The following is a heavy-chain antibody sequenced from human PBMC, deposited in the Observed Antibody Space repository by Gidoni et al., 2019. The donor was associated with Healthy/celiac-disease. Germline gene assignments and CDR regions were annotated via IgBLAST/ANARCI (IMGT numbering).Heavy chain of an antibody. V-gene: IGHV3-23*01. Sequence: WVSAISGSGGSTYYADSVKGRFTISRDNSKDTLYLQMNSLRAEDTAVYYCAKEGITMVGGALVPYYFDYWGQGTLVTVSS. D-gene: IGHD3-10*01. CDR2: ISGSGGST. J-gene: IGHJ4*02. CDR3: AKEGITMVGGALVPYYFDY.